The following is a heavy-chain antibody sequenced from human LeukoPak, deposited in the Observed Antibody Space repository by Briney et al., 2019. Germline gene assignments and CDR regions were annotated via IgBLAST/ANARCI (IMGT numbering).Heavy chain of an antibody. J-gene: IGHJ3*01. CDR2: IYYSGNT. CDR1: GVSISSSNSY. Sequence: SETLSLTCTVSGVSISSSNSYWGWIRQPPGKGLEWIGSIYYSGNTYYNASLKSQVSISIDTSKNQFSLRLTSVTAADTAVYYCARISSSNWYNERGAFDVWGQGTMVTVSS. D-gene: IGHD6-13*01. CDR3: ARISSSNWYNERGAFDV. V-gene: IGHV4-39*01.